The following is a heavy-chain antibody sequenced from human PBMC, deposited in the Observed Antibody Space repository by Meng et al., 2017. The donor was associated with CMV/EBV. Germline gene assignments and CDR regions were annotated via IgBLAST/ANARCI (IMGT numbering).Heavy chain of an antibody. J-gene: IGHJ4*02. Sequence: QQSDPGLVEPSETLSRTCNVSGASIMNYHWNWVRQPAGQGLEWIGLIQVIGHTVYNPALKSRVTVSLDASKSQFSLTLNSVTAADTATYYCAGSRPGGGACDYWGQGILVTVSS. D-gene: IGHD3-16*01. CDR2: IQVIGHT. CDR3: AGSRPGGGACDY. CDR1: GASIMNYH. V-gene: IGHV4-4*07.